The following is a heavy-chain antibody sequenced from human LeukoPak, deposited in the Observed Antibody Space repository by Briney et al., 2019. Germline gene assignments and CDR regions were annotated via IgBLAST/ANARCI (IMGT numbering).Heavy chain of an antibody. CDR3: SRDATGDH. CDR1: GFTFSAFS. Sequence: GGSLRLSCAASGFTFSAFSMTWVRQAPGKGLEWVGRSRNRAKSYTTDYAASVKGRFTISRDDSKSTLYLQMNSLETEDTAVYYCSRDATGDHWGQGTLVSVSS. V-gene: IGHV3-72*01. J-gene: IGHJ4*02. CDR2: SRNRAKSYTT.